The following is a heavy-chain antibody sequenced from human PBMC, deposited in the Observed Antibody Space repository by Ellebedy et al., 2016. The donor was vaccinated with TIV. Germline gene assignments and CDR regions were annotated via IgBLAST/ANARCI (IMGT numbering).Heavy chain of an antibody. CDR2: INHSGST. CDR3: ARQRGISIADRHFFEQ. V-gene: IGHV4-34*01. D-gene: IGHD3-3*02. J-gene: IGHJ4*02. CDR1: GGSLSGYY. Sequence: SETLSLTXAVYGGSLSGYYWSWIRQSPGKGLEWIGEINHSGSTNYIPSLKGRVTISVDTSKSQVFLNLTSVTAADTAKYFCARQRGISIADRHFFEQWGQGTLVTVSS.